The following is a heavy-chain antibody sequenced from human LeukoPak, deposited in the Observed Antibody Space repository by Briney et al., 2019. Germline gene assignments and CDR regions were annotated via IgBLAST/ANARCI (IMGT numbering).Heavy chain of an antibody. V-gene: IGHV3-74*01. CDR2: IKSDRSDT. CDR3: ARDRSGPFDI. D-gene: IGHD3-3*01. J-gene: IGHJ3*02. Sequence: GGSLRLSCAASGFTFSSYWMHWVRQAPGKGLVWVSRIKSDRSDTGYADSVRGRFTISRDNAKNTLYLQMNSLRAEDTAMYYCARDRSGPFDIWGQGTMVTVSS. CDR1: GFTFSSYW.